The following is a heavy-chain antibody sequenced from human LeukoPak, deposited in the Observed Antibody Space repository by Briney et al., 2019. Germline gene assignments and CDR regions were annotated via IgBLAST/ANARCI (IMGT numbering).Heavy chain of an antibody. CDR1: GFTFSSYE. J-gene: IGHJ4*02. D-gene: IGHD6-13*01. Sequence: GGSLRLSCAASGFTFSSYEMNWVRQAPGKGLEWVSYISSSSSYIYYADSVKGRFTISRDNAKNSLYLQMNSLRAEDTAVYYCARDSLIAAAGTFGIVYWGQGTLVTVSS. CDR2: ISSSSSYI. V-gene: IGHV3-48*03. CDR3: ARDSLIAAAGTFGIVY.